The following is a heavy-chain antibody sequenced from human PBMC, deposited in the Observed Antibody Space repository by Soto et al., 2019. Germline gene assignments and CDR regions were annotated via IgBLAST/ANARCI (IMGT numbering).Heavy chain of an antibody. CDR3: SKDSTLGGWGGMDV. J-gene: IGHJ6*02. CDR2: ISWNSGSI. Sequence: EVQLVESGGGLVQPGRSLRLSCAASGFTFDDYAMHWVRQAPGKGLEWVSGISWNSGSIGYADSVKGRFTISRDNAKNSLYLQMNSLRADDTALYYWSKDSTLGGWGGMDVWGQGTTVTVSS. V-gene: IGHV3-9*01. CDR1: GFTFDDYA. D-gene: IGHD3-16*01.